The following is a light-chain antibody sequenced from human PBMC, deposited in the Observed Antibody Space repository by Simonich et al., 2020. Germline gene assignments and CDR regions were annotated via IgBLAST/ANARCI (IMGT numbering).Light chain of an antibody. CDR3: QQYDNLPQVEGRGRTVT. J-gene: IGKJ3*01. Sequence: DIQMTPSPSSLSASVGDRVTITCPASQDISNYLNWYQKKPGKAPKLLIYYASNLETGVPSMFSGSGSGTDFTFTISSLQPEDIATYYCQQYDNLPQVEGRGRTVTFGPGTKVDIK. CDR1: QDISNY. CDR2: YAS. V-gene: IGKV1-33*01.